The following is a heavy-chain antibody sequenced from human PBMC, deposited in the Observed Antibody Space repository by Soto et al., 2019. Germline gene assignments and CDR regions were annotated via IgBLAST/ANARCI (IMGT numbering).Heavy chain of an antibody. CDR2: ISCYNGKT. J-gene: IGHJ6*02. CDR3: ARDAPPPELRFLEWHNYDYNGVGV. CDR1: GYSFTAYG. D-gene: IGHD3-3*01. V-gene: IGHV1-18*01. Sequence: ASVKVSCKTSGYSFTAYGISWLRQAPGQGLEWMGWISCYNGKTKYAQKVQGRVTMTTDTSTSTAYMEVRSLRSDDTAIYYCARDAPPPELRFLEWHNYDYNGVGVWGQGTTVTVSS.